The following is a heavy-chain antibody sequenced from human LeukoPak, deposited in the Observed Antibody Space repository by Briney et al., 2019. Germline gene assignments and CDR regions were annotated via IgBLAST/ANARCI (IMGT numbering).Heavy chain of an antibody. CDR2: ISGNGGST. J-gene: IGHJ3*02. CDR3: AKTTYNWNDEYAFDI. Sequence: GGSLRLSCAASGFTFSSYAMNWVRQAPGKGLEWVSAISGNGGSTYYADSVKGRFTISRDNSKNTLYLQMNSLRAEDTAVYYCAKTTYNWNDEYAFDIWGQGTMVTVSS. CDR1: GFTFSSYA. D-gene: IGHD1-1*01. V-gene: IGHV3-23*01.